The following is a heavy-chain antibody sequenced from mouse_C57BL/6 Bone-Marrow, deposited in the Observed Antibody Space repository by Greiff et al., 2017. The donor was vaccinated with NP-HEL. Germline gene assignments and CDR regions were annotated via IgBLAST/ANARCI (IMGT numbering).Heavy chain of an antibody. CDR1: GFNIKDDY. Sequence: EVNVVESGAELVRPGASVKLSCTASGFNIKDDYMHWVKQRPEQGLEWIGWIDPENGDTEYASKFQGKATITADTSSNTAYLQLSSLTSEDTAVYYCTTVYYDYDEFAYWGQGTLVTVSA. CDR2: IDPENGDT. V-gene: IGHV14-4*01. J-gene: IGHJ3*01. D-gene: IGHD2-4*01. CDR3: TTVYYDYDEFAY.